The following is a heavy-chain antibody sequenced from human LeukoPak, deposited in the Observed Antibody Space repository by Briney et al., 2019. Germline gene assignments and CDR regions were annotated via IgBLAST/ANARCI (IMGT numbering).Heavy chain of an antibody. V-gene: IGHV4-59*01. CDR2: IYYSGST. J-gene: IGHJ3*02. CDR1: GGSISPYH. CDR3: ARTNAFDI. Sequence: SETLSLTCTVSGGSISPYHWSWIRQPPGQGLDWIGYIYYSGSTIYNPSLKSRVTISVDTSKNQFSLRLSSVTAADTAVYYCARTNAFDIWGQGTMVTVSS.